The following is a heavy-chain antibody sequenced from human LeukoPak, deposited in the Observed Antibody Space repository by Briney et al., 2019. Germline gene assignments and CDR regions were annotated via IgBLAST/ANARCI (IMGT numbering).Heavy chain of an antibody. J-gene: IGHJ4*02. D-gene: IGHD6-19*01. CDR2: ISSDGSDK. CDR3: ARDNVDSSGWYAAGY. Sequence: GGSLRLSCAASEFTFSSYSMHWVRQAPGKGLESLAVISSDGSDKYYADSVKGRFTISRDNSKNTLFLQMNSLRVEDTAVYYCARDNVDSSGWYAAGYWGQGTLVTVSS. V-gene: IGHV3-30-3*01. CDR1: EFTFSSYS.